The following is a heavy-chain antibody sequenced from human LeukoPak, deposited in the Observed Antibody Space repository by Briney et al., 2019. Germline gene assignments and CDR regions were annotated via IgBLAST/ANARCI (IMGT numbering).Heavy chain of an antibody. Sequence: ASVKVSCKASRYTFTDYYMHWVRQAPGQGLEWMGWINPNSGGTNYAQKFQGRVTMTRDTSISTAYMELSRLRSDDTAVFYCAREEVIAAAGPTLDYWGQGALVTVSS. J-gene: IGHJ4*02. CDR2: INPNSGGT. D-gene: IGHD6-13*01. CDR1: RYTFTDYY. V-gene: IGHV1-2*02. CDR3: AREEVIAAAGPTLDY.